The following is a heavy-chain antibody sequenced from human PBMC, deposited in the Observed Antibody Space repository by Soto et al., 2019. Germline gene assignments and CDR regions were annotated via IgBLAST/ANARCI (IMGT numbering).Heavy chain of an antibody. CDR1: GFTFTTYS. Sequence: PGGSLRLSCAASGFTFTTYSLNWVRQAPGRGLEWISYIGTRSGLIYYADSVKGRFTISRDNAKNSLYLQMNSLRVEDTAVYYCVRDYDYAFDHWGQGTLVTVSS. CDR2: IGTRSGLI. J-gene: IGHJ4*02. V-gene: IGHV3-21*05. CDR3: VRDYDYAFDH. D-gene: IGHD3-16*01.